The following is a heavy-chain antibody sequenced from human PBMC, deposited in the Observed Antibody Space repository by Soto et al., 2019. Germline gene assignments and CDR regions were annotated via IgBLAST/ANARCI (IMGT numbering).Heavy chain of an antibody. D-gene: IGHD3-22*01. Sequence: GGSLRLSCAASGFTFSSYAMSWVRQAPGKGLEWVSAISGSGGSTYYADSVKGRFTISRDNSKNTLYLKMNSLRAEDTAVYYCAKDYYDSSGYYYPDAFDIWGQGTMVTVSS. V-gene: IGHV3-23*01. CDR2: ISGSGGST. J-gene: IGHJ3*02. CDR1: GFTFSSYA. CDR3: AKDYYDSSGYYYPDAFDI.